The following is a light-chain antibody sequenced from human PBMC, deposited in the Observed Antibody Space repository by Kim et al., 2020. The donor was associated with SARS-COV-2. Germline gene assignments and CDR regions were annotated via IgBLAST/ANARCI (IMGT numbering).Light chain of an antibody. CDR2: EVS. J-gene: IGLJ2*01. CDR3: ISYTASNTLEVL. CDR1: STDIGGYNY. V-gene: IGLV2-14*01. Sequence: QSALTQPASVSGSPGQSITISCTGSSTDIGGYNYVSWYQQYPGKAPKLLISEVSNRPSGVSNRFSGAKSGSTASLTISELQAEDEADYYCISYTASNTLEVLFGEGTQLTVL.